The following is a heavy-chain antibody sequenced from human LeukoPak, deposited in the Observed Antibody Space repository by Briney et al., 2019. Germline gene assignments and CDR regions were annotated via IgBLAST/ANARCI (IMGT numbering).Heavy chain of an antibody. Sequence: SETLSLTCTVSGGSISSSSYYWGWIRQPPGKGLGWIGSIYYSGSTYYNPSLKSRVTISVDTSKNQFSLKLSSVTAADTAVYYCARVLEYYDSSGHRDYWGQGTLVTVSS. CDR3: ARVLEYYDSSGHRDY. CDR1: GGSISSSSYY. J-gene: IGHJ4*02. D-gene: IGHD3-22*01. CDR2: IYYSGST. V-gene: IGHV4-39*07.